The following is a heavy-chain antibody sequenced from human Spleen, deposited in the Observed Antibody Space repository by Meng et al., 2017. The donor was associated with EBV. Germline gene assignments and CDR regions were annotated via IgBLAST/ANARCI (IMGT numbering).Heavy chain of an antibody. J-gene: IGHJ4*02. V-gene: IGHV3-74*01. D-gene: IGHD6-25*01. CDR2: TNEDGRIT. Sequence: EGQRVESGGALVQSGGSLRLSCAASGFTFTRYWMHWVRQVPGKGLIWVSRTNEDGRITNYADSVKGRFTISRDNTKNILYLQMNSLRAEDTAVYFCSRDLAGSDDDWGQGTLVTVFS. CDR1: GFTFTRYW. CDR3: SRDLAGSDDD.